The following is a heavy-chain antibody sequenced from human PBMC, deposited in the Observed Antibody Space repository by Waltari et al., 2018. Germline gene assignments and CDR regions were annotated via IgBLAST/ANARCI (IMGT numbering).Heavy chain of an antibody. D-gene: IGHD2-15*01. V-gene: IGHV1-69*15. J-gene: IGHJ4*02. Sequence: QVQLVQSGAEVKKPGSSVKVSCQASGGTFRSYAISCVRQSPAQGLEWMGRIIPIFGTANYAQKFQGRVTITADESTSTAYMELSSLRSEDTAVYYCASSIVVVPFEAGYCSGGSCYTLDYWGQGTLVTVSS. CDR3: ASSIVVVPFEAGYCSGGSCYTLDY. CDR1: GGTFRSYA. CDR2: IIPIFGTA.